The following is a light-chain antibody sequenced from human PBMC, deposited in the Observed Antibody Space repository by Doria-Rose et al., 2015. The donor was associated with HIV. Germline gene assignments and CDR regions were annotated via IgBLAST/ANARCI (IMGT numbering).Light chain of an antibody. CDR1: QSFSSTY. Sequence: EIVLTQSPGTLSLSPGERATLSCRASQSFSSTYLAWYQQKPGQAPSLLSYDGSTRATGIPDGLSASGSGTDFTLTINRLEPEDFALYYCHQYGTSWTFGQGTKVEI. CDR2: DGS. V-gene: IGKV3-20*01. J-gene: IGKJ1*01. CDR3: HQYGTSWT.